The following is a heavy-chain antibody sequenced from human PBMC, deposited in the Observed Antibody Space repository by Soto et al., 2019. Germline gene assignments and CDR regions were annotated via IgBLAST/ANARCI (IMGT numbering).Heavy chain of an antibody. CDR2: ISAYKGNT. Sequence: ASVKVSCKASGYTFTSYGISWVRQAPGQGLEWMGWISAYKGNTNYAQKLQGRITMTTDTATSTAYMELRSLRSDDTAVYYCARAPFEWLLLTPYYYGMDVWGQGTTVTVSS. CDR3: ARAPFEWLLLTPYYYGMDV. CDR1: GYTFTSYG. V-gene: IGHV1-18*01. D-gene: IGHD3-3*01. J-gene: IGHJ6*02.